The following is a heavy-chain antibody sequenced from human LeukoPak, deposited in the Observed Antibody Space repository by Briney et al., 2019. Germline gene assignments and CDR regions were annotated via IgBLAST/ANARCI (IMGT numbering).Heavy chain of an antibody. J-gene: IGHJ6*02. CDR2: MKQDGSVK. D-gene: IGHD6-19*01. V-gene: IGHV3-7*03. Sequence: GGSLRLSCAASGFTFINYWMSWVRQAPGKGLEWVANMKQDGSVKYYVDSMKGRFTISRDNAKNSLYLQVSGLRAEDTAVYYCAKDEGSGWYSYYYYYYGMDVWGQGTTVTVSS. CDR1: GFTFINYW. CDR3: AKDEGSGWYSYYYYYYGMDV.